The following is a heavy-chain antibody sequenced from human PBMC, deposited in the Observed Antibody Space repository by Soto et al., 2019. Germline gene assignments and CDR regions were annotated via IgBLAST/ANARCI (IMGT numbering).Heavy chain of an antibody. D-gene: IGHD3-22*01. J-gene: IGHJ6*02. CDR3: ARDGSYDSSGYLYYYYGMDV. CDR2: INAGNGNT. CDR1: GYTFSNYG. V-gene: IGHV1-3*01. Sequence: ASVKVSCKASGYTFSNYGIHWVRQAPGQRLEWMGLINAGNGNTKYSQKFQGRVTITRDTSASTAYMELSSLRSEDTAVYYCARDGSYDSSGYLYYYYGMDVWGQGTTVTVSS.